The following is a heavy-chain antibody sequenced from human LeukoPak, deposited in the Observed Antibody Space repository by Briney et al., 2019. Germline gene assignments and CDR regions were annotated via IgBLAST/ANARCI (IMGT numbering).Heavy chain of an antibody. D-gene: IGHD6-13*01. V-gene: IGHV3-33*01. Sequence: GGSLRLSCAASGFTFSTYGMHWVRQAPGKGLEWVAVIWYDGSNKYYADSVKGRFTISRDNSKNTLYLQMNNLRAEDTAVYYCARFAGYSSSWPLDYWGQGTPVTVSS. CDR3: ARFAGYSSSWPLDY. CDR1: GFTFSTYG. J-gene: IGHJ4*02. CDR2: IWYDGSNK.